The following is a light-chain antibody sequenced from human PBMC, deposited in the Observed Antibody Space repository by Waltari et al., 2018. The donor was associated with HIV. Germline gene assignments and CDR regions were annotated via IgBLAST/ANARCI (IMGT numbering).Light chain of an antibody. J-gene: IGLJ2*01. CDR2: NDK. Sequence: SYELTQPLPVSVALGQTARLSCGGSNIGTKDVHWYQQKPGQAPSLVIFNDKNRPTWVPERLSGSKSRNTATLTISGVQAGDAAVYYCQVWHYSVVFGGGTNLTVL. CDR1: NIGTKD. CDR3: QVWHYSVV. V-gene: IGLV3-9*01.